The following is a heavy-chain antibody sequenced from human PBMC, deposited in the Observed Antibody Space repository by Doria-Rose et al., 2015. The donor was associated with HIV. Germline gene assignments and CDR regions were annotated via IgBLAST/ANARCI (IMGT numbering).Heavy chain of an antibody. CDR2: IFYTGST. CDR3: ARVLSGTYDY. CDR1: GGSISHYY. J-gene: IGHJ4*02. V-gene: IGHV4-59*01. Sequence: QVQLQESGPGLVEPSETLSLTCSVSGGSISHYYWSWIRQPPGQGLEYIGDIFYTGSTNYSTSLKSRVSISIDTSKNKFSLSLSSVTAADTAVYYCARVLSGTYDYWGQGTLVTVSS. D-gene: IGHD1-26*01.